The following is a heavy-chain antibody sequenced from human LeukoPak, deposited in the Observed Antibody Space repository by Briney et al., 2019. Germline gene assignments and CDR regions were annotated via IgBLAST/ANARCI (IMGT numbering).Heavy chain of an antibody. D-gene: IGHD2-21*01. CDR1: GGSIRSNNYF. CDR3: AKEIYFFEQ. Sequence: WETLSLTCTVSGGSIRSNNYFWAWIRQPPGKGLEWIGSVHYGGSTYYNPSLASRATITLDSSKKQVSLKMTSVTATDTAVYYCAKEIYFFEQWGQGTLVTVSS. CDR2: VHYGGST. V-gene: IGHV4-39*07. J-gene: IGHJ4*02.